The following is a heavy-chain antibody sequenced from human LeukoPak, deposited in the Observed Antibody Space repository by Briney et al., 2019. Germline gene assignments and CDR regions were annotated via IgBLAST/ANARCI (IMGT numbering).Heavy chain of an antibody. CDR2: INPSGGST. V-gene: IGHV1-46*01. Sequence: ASVKVSCKASGYTFTSYYMHWVRQAPGQGLEWMGIINPSGGSTSYAQKFQGRVTMTRDTSTSTVYMELSSLRSEDTAVYYCATSGSYYTVSDALDIWGQGTMVTVSS. CDR3: ATSGSYYTVSDALDI. J-gene: IGHJ3*02. D-gene: IGHD1-26*01. CDR1: GYTFTSYY.